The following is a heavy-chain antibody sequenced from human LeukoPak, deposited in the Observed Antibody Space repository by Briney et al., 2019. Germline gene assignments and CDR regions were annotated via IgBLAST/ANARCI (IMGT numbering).Heavy chain of an antibody. V-gene: IGHV4-59*01. Sequence: SETLSLTCPVSGGSIRSYFWSWFRQPPGKGLEGIGYIYYSGSTNYNPSLKSRVTISVDTSKNQCSLKLTSVTAADTAVYYCARVLNWNAGGFDYWGQGTLVTVSS. CDR2: IYYSGST. J-gene: IGHJ4*02. D-gene: IGHD1-1*01. CDR3: ARVLNWNAGGFDY. CDR1: GGSIRSYF.